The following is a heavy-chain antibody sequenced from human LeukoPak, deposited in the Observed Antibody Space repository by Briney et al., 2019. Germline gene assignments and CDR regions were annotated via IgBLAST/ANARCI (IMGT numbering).Heavy chain of an antibody. V-gene: IGHV4-4*07. D-gene: IGHD2-21*02. J-gene: IGHJ1*01. Sequence: LETLTLTCTVSGGSISSYYWSWIRQPAGKGLQWIGRIYTSGSTNYNPSLKSRVTMSVDTSKNQFSLKLSSVTAADTAVYYCATGGFYCGGDCYPAEYFQHCGQGTLLADSS. CDR3: ATGGFYCGGDCYPAEYFQH. CDR1: GGSISSYY. CDR2: IYTSGST.